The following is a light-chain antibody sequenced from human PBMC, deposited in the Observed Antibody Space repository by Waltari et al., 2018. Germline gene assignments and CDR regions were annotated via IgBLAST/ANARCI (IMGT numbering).Light chain of an antibody. J-gene: IGLJ3*02. Sequence: QSVLTQPPSVSAAPGQRVTISCSGSSSNIGSRSVSWYQQVPGTAPKLLIYENDKRPSGISDRFPGSKPGTSATLGLTGLQTGDEADYYCGTWDVSPGAGAFGGGTKLTVL. CDR3: GTWDVSPGAGA. CDR1: SSNIGSRS. V-gene: IGLV1-51*02. CDR2: END.